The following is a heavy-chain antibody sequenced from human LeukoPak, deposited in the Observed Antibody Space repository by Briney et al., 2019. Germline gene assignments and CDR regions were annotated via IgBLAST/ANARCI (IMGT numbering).Heavy chain of an antibody. J-gene: IGHJ4*02. Sequence: GGSLRLSCAASGFTFSSYGMHWVRQAPGKGLEWVAVISYDGSNKYYADSVKGRFTISRDNSKNTLYLQMNSLRAEDTAVYYCARDNWAMAGFDYWGQGTLVTVSS. CDR1: GFTFSSYG. D-gene: IGHD5-18*01. CDR2: ISYDGSNK. CDR3: ARDNWAMAGFDY. V-gene: IGHV3-30*03.